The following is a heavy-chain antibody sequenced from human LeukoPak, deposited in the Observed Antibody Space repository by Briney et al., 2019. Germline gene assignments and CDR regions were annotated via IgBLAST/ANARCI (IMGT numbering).Heavy chain of an antibody. CDR2: MNPNSGNT. Sequence: ASVKVSCKASGYTFTSYDINWVRQATGQGLEWMGWMNPNSGNTGYAQKFQGRVTMTRNTSISTAYMELSSLRSEDTAVYYCARGSGGXYPXXXDDAFDIWGQXTMVTVS. D-gene: IGHD1-26*01. CDR3: ARGSGGXYPXXXDDAFDI. J-gene: IGHJ3*02. V-gene: IGHV1-8*01. CDR1: GYTFTSYD.